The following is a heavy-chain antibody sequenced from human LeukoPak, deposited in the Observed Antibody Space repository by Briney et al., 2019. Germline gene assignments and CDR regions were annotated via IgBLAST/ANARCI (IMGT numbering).Heavy chain of an antibody. CDR3: ARDGYCSSTSCYVDYYGMDV. J-gene: IGHJ6*04. Sequence: GGSLRLSCAASGFTFSSYSMNWVRQAPGKGLEWVSSISSSSSYIYYADSVKGRFTISRDNAKNSLYLQMNSLRAEDTAVHYCARDGYCSSTSCYVDYYGMDVWGKGTTVTVSS. V-gene: IGHV3-21*01. D-gene: IGHD2-2*03. CDR2: ISSSSSYI. CDR1: GFTFSSYS.